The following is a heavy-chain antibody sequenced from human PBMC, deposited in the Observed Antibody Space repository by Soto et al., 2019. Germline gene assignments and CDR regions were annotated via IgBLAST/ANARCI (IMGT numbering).Heavy chain of an antibody. J-gene: IGHJ4*02. V-gene: IGHV4-30-4*01. CDR2: VYYSGSA. Sequence: SETLSLTCTVSGGSISSGDYYWNWIRQPPGKDLEWIGYVYYSGSAYYNPSLKTRVTISVDTSKDQFSLQLTSVTAADTAVYYCARALKEYYYDSNPYYYLDYWGQGTMVTVYS. CDR3: ARALKEYYYDSNPYYYLDY. D-gene: IGHD3-22*01. CDR1: GGSISSGDYY.